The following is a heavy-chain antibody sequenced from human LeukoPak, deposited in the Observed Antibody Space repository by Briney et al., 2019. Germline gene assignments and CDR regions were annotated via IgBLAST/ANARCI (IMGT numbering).Heavy chain of an antibody. D-gene: IGHD3-10*01. V-gene: IGHV3-48*01. CDR3: ARDRGHDDAFDI. J-gene: IGHJ3*02. CDR1: GFTFSSYS. CDR2: ISSSSSTI. Sequence: PGGSLRLSCAASGFTFSSYSMNWVRQAPGRGLEWVSYISSSSSTIYYADSVKGRFTISRDNAKNSLYLQMNSLRAEDTAVYYCARDRGHDDAFDIWGQGTMVTVSS.